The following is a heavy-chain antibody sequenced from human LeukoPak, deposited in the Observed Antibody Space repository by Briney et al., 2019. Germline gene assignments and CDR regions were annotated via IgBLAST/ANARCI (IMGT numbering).Heavy chain of an antibody. Sequence: PSATLSLTCTVSGGSISSYYWSWIRPPAGKGLEWIGRIYTSGSTNYNPSLKSRVTMSVDTSKNQFSLKLSSVTAADTAVYYCARGYSLVYYYYMDVWGKGTTVTVSS. D-gene: IGHD5-18*01. CDR1: GGSISSYY. CDR3: ARGYSLVYYYYMDV. V-gene: IGHV4-4*07. CDR2: IYTSGST. J-gene: IGHJ6*03.